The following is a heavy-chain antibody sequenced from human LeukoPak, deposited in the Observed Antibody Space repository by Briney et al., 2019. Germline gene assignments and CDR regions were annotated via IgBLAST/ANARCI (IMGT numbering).Heavy chain of an antibody. Sequence: ASVKVSCKTSGYTFTSYDMNWVRQAPGQGLEWMGWMNPHSGNTAYAQKFQGRVTMTRNTSISTAYMELSSLRSDDTAVYYCARKDYDFWSGYMFYNWFDPWGQGTLVTVSS. J-gene: IGHJ5*02. CDR2: MNPHSGNT. V-gene: IGHV1-8*01. D-gene: IGHD3-3*01. CDR3: ARKDYDFWSGYMFYNWFDP. CDR1: GYTFTSYD.